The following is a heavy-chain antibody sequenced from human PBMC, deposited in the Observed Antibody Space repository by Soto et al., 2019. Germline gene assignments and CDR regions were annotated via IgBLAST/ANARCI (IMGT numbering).Heavy chain of an antibody. D-gene: IGHD2-2*01. CDR2: IRSKAYGGTT. J-gene: IGHJ6*02. CDR3: RGYCSSTSCYSGMDV. CDR1: GFTFGDYA. Sequence: GASLRLSCTASGFTFGDYAMSWVRQAPGKGLEWVGFIRSKAYGGTTEYAASVKGRFTISRDDSKSIAYLQMNSLKTEDTAVYYCRGYCSSTSCYSGMDVWGQGTTVTVSS. V-gene: IGHV3-49*04.